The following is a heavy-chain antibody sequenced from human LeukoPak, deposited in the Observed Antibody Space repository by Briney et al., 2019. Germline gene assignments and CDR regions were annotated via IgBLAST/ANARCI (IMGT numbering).Heavy chain of an antibody. J-gene: IGHJ6*03. V-gene: IGHV4-59*08. Sequence: SETLSLTCTVSAGSISSYYWSWIRQPPGKGLEWIGYSYYSGSTNYNPSLKSRVTIPVHTSKNQFSLNLSSVTAADTAVYYCARARVTTGDYYYYMDVWGKGTTVTVSS. D-gene: IGHD4-11*01. CDR2: SYYSGST. CDR1: AGSISSYY. CDR3: ARARVTTGDYYYYMDV.